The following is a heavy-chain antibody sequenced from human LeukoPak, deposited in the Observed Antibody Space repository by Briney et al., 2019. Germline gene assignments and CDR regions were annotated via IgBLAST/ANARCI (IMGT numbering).Heavy chain of an antibody. V-gene: IGHV3-48*03. D-gene: IGHD3-22*01. CDR3: ARAHYYDSSGLDF. Sequence: GGSLRLSCAASGFTFSSYEMQCVRQPPGKGLEWVSYISSSESTIYYADSVKGRFTISRDNAKNSLYLQVNSLRAEDTAVYYCARAHYYDSSGLDFWGQGTLVTVSS. CDR1: GFTFSSYE. J-gene: IGHJ4*02. CDR2: ISSSESTI.